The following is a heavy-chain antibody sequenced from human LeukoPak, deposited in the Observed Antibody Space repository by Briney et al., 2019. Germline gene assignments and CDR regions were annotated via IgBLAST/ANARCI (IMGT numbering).Heavy chain of an antibody. J-gene: IGHJ4*02. D-gene: IGHD2-2*01. Sequence: GGSLRLSCAASGFTFSSYWMSWVRQAPGKGLEWVANIKQDGSEKYYVASVKGRFTISRDNAKNSLYLQMNSLRAEDTAVYYCARDRRPDPYYFDYWGQGTLVTVSS. V-gene: IGHV3-7*03. CDR2: IKQDGSEK. CDR3: ARDRRPDPYYFDY. CDR1: GFTFSSYW.